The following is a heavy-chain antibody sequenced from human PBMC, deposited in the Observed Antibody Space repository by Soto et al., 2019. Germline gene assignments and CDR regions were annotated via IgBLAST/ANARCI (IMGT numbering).Heavy chain of an antibody. D-gene: IGHD6-13*01. V-gene: IGHV3-21*01. Sequence: LRLSCAASGFTFSSYSMNWVRQAPGKGLEWVSSISSSSSYIYYADSVKGRFTISRDNAKNSLYLQMNSLRAEDTAVYYCARAGRGIAAAGTDYWGQGTLVTVSS. CDR3: ARAGRGIAAAGTDY. J-gene: IGHJ4*02. CDR1: GFTFSSYS. CDR2: ISSSSSYI.